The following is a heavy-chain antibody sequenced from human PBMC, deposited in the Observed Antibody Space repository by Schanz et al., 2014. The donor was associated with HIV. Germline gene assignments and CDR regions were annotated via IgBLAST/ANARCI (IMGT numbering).Heavy chain of an antibody. CDR2: ISGSDGDT. CDR1: GFSFSDYS. Sequence: EVQLVESGGGLVEPGGSLRLSCEASGFSFSDYSMHWVRQAPGKGLDWVSTISGSDGDTYYADSVKGRFTISRDNSKNTLSLQMTALRTEDTAIYYCAKPEYDSSGNSQTHFDYWGQGTLVSVSS. CDR3: AKPEYDSSGNSQTHFDY. J-gene: IGHJ4*02. D-gene: IGHD3-22*01. V-gene: IGHV3-23*04.